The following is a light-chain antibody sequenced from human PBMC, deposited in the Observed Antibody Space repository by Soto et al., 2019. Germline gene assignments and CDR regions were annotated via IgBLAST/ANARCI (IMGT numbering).Light chain of an antibody. Sequence: EIVLTQSPGTLSLSPGERATLSCRASQSVSSSYLAWYQQKPGQAPRLLIYGASSRATGIPDRFSGSGSGTDFTLTISRLEPEDFGVYYCQQYGSSPLVTFGQGTRLEI. CDR2: GAS. CDR3: QQYGSSPLVT. V-gene: IGKV3-20*01. J-gene: IGKJ5*01. CDR1: QSVSSSY.